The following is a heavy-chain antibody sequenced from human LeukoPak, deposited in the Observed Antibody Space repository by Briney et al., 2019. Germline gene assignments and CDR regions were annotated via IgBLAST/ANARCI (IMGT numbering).Heavy chain of an antibody. J-gene: IGHJ4*02. V-gene: IGHV3-23*01. Sequence: GGSLRLSCAASGFTFSSYAMSWVRQAPGKGLEWVSAISGSGGSTYYADSVKGRFTISRDNSKNTLYLQMNSLRAEDTAVYYCAKAGAGVLRYFDWLLFVDYWGQGTLVTVSS. D-gene: IGHD3-9*01. CDR3: AKAGAGVLRYFDWLLFVDY. CDR2: ISGSGGST. CDR1: GFTFSSYA.